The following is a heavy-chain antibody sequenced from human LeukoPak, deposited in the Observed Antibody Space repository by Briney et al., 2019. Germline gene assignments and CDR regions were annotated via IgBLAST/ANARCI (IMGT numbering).Heavy chain of an antibody. D-gene: IGHD3-10*01. J-gene: IGHJ4*02. CDR2: ISTSSSYI. Sequence: GGSLRLSCTASGFTFSSYSMNWVRQAPGKGLEWVSSISTSSSYIYYADSVKGRFTISRDNARNSLYLQMNTLRAEDTAVYSCARDPYGSGSYYNGAYYFDYWGQGTLVTVSS. CDR1: GFTFSSYS. CDR3: ARDPYGSGSYYNGAYYFDY. V-gene: IGHV3-21*01.